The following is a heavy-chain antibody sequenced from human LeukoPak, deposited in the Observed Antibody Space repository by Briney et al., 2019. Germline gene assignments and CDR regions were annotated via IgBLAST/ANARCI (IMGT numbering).Heavy chain of an antibody. Sequence: ASVKVSCKASGYTFTSYAMNWVRQAPGQGLEWMGWINTNTGNPTYAQGFTGRFVFSLDTSVSTAYLQISSLKAEDTAVYYCARDGDYYGSGSYYTTAEGFDPWGQGTLVTVSS. J-gene: IGHJ5*02. CDR1: GYTFTSYA. CDR3: ARDGDYYGSGSYYTTAEGFDP. D-gene: IGHD3-10*01. V-gene: IGHV7-4-1*02. CDR2: INTNTGNP.